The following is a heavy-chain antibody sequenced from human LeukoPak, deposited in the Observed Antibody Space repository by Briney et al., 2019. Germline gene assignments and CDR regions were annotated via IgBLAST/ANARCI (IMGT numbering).Heavy chain of an antibody. Sequence: GSVKVSCKASGYTFTSYYMHWVRQAPGQGLEWMGIINPSGGTTSYAQKFQGRVTMTRDTSTSTVYMELSSLRSEDTAVYYCASLTHDYGDYYGMDVWGQGTTVTVSS. CDR1: GYTFTSYY. CDR2: INPSGGTT. V-gene: IGHV1-46*01. CDR3: ASLTHDYGDYYGMDV. J-gene: IGHJ6*02. D-gene: IGHD4-17*01.